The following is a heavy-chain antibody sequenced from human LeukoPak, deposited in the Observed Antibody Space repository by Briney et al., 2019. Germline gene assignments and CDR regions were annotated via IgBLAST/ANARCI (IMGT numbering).Heavy chain of an antibody. V-gene: IGHV3-23*01. D-gene: IGHD3-3*01. J-gene: IGHJ4*02. Sequence: GGSLRLSCAASGFTFNSHAMSWARQAPGKGLEWVSTISGSGGSTYYADSVRGRFTTSRDNAKKSLFLQMTSLRAEDTAVYYCTRVSWRGEIFWGQGTLVSVSS. CDR3: TRVSWRGEIF. CDR2: ISGSGGST. CDR1: GFTFNSHA.